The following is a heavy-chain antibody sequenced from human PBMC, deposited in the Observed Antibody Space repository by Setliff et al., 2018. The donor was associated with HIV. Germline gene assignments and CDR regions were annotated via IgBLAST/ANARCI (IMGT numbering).Heavy chain of an antibody. J-gene: IGHJ4*02. CDR3: ARGVKGIATTGKYYFDY. D-gene: IGHD6-13*01. CDR2: INPDSRGT. Sequence: ASVKVSCKTSGYAFTDYSIHWVRQAPGQGLEWVGRINPDSRGTNYAQTFQVRVTMTRDTSVSTAYMELSRLKSDDTAVFYCARGVKGIATTGKYYFDYWGQGTLVTVSS. V-gene: IGHV1-2*06. CDR1: GYAFTDYS.